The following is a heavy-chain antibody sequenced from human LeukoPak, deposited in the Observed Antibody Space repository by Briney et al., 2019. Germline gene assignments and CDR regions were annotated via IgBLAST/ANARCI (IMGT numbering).Heavy chain of an antibody. Sequence: PSETLSLTCTVSGGSISSGGYFWTWIRQHPGKGLEWIGHIYYTGSTYYNPSLKSRVTISVDTSKNQFSLKLSSVTAADTAVYYCARERSAQWLGNWFDPWGQGTLVTVSS. CDR1: GGSISSGGYF. J-gene: IGHJ5*02. V-gene: IGHV4-31*03. CDR2: IYYTGST. CDR3: ARERSAQWLGNWFDP. D-gene: IGHD6-19*01.